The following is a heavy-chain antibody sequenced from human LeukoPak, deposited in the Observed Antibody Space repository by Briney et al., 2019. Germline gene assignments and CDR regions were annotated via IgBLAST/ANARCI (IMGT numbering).Heavy chain of an antibody. D-gene: IGHD2-2*01. J-gene: IGHJ6*02. V-gene: IGHV1-46*01. CDR3: ARDVVKVYYGMDV. CDR1: GYTFTSYY. Sequence: GGPAKVSCKASGYTFTSYYMHWVRQAPGQGLEWMGIINPSGGSTSYAQKFQGRVTMTRDTSTSTVYMELSSLRSEDTAVYYCARDVVKVYYGMDVWGQGTTVTVSS. CDR2: INPSGGST.